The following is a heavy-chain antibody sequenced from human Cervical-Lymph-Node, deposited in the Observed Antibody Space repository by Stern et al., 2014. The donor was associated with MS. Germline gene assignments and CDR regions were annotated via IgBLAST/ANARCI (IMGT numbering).Heavy chain of an antibody. CDR3: VRGGFSYGYGLDA. V-gene: IGHV1-8*01. CDR1: GYTFISYD. Sequence: VQLVESGSQVRKPGASVKVSCQASGYTFISYDIFWVRQATGQGLEWMGWMNPNNANTGHAQEFQGRVTMTRNISISTAYMELSSLRSDDTAVYYCVRGGFSYGYGLDAWGQGTAVIVSS. D-gene: IGHD5-18*01. J-gene: IGHJ6*02. CDR2: MNPNNANT.